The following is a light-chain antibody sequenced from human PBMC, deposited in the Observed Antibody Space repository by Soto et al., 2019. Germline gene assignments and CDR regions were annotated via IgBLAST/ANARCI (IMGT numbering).Light chain of an antibody. CDR3: PLCNNWPLM. CDR2: GAS. CDR1: QSVSSN. V-gene: IGKV3-15*01. J-gene: IGKJ1*01. Sequence: EIVMTQSPATLSVSPGERVTLSCRASQSVSSNLAWYQQKPGQAPRLLIYGASTRATGIPARFSGSGSGTEFNLTISSLQSEDFAVYYCPLCNNWPLMFGQGTKVEIK.